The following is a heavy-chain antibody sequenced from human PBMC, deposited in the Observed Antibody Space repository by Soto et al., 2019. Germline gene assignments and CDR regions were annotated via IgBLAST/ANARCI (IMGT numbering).Heavy chain of an antibody. CDR2: MNPHSGET. CDR1: GYSFTSLH. CDR3: ARGSPGPVDH. Sequence: QVQLVQSGAEVRRPGASVKVSCKASGYSFTSLHFNWVRQATGQGLEWIGWMNPHSGETGYAQRFQGRVTMTRDISLSTAYMELRSLTSHDTAVYFCARGSPGPVDHWGQGTLVTGSS. D-gene: IGHD3-10*01. J-gene: IGHJ4*02. V-gene: IGHV1-8*01.